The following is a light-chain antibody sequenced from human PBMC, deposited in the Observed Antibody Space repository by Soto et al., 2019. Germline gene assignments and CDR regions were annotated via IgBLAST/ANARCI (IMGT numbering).Light chain of an antibody. CDR1: YSISSW. V-gene: IGKV1-5*01. Sequence: DIQMTQSPSTLSASVGDRVTITYRASYSISSWLAWYQQRPGRAPKLLIYDASSLETGVPSRFIGSGSGTEFTLTISSLQPDDFATYHCQQYHTYLTFGGGTKVEI. J-gene: IGKJ4*01. CDR3: QQYHTYLT. CDR2: DAS.